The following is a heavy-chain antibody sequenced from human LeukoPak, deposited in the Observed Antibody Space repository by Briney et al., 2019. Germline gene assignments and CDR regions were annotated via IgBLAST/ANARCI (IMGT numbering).Heavy chain of an antibody. CDR1: GFRFSTYA. D-gene: IGHD2-2*01. Sequence: PGGSLRLTCEASGFRFSTYAMNWVRQAPGKGLEWVAAMTGNGDSTYFAESVRGRFTISRDNSKSTLYLQMNSLRADDTALYYCAKDDKGSRGLIRFGGKGTLVTVSS. CDR2: MTGNGDST. CDR3: AKDDKGSRGLIRF. J-gene: IGHJ4*02. V-gene: IGHV3-23*01.